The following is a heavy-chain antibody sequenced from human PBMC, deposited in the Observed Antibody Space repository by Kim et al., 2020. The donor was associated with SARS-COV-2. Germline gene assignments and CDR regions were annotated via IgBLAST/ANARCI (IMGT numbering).Heavy chain of an antibody. V-gene: IGHV6-1*01. CDR3: ARDTPGQKGFDI. J-gene: IGHJ3*02. Sequence: DYALSVRSRITINPNTSKNHFSLQLNCVTPEDTAVYYCARDTPGQKGFDIWGQGTMVTVSS.